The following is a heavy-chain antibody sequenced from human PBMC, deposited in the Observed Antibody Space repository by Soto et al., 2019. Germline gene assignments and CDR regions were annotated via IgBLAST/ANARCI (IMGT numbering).Heavy chain of an antibody. V-gene: IGHV1-69*06. Sequence: SVKVSCKASGGTFSSYAISWVRQAPGQGLEWMGGIIPIFGTANYAQKFQGRVTITADKSTSTAYMELSSLRSEDTAVYYCALTPGSGWYEFWFDPWGQGTLVTVSS. CDR2: IIPIFGTA. D-gene: IGHD6-19*01. CDR3: ALTPGSGWYEFWFDP. J-gene: IGHJ5*02. CDR1: GGTFSSYA.